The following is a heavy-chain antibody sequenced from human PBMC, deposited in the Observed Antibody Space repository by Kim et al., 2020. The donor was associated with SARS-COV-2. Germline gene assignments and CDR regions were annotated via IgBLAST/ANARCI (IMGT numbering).Heavy chain of an antibody. CDR2: ISGSGGST. J-gene: IGHJ2*01. Sequence: GGSLRLSCAASGFTFSSYAMSWVRQAPGKGLEWVSAISGSGGSTYYADSVKGRFTISRDNSKNTLYLQMNSLRAEDTAVYYCAKGPYGSGILPLIYWYFDLWGRGTLVTVSS. D-gene: IGHD3-10*01. CDR1: GFTFSSYA. V-gene: IGHV3-23*01. CDR3: AKGPYGSGILPLIYWYFDL.